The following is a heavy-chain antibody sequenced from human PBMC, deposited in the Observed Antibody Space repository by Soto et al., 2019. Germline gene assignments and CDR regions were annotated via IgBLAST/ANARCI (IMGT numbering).Heavy chain of an antibody. CDR2: IYYSGST. V-gene: IGHV4-31*03. D-gene: IGHD4-17*01. CDR3: ARDKPLDYGDRFDY. CDR1: GASISSGDYY. J-gene: IGHJ4*02. Sequence: QVQLQESGPGLVKPSQTLSLTCTVSGASISSGDYYWSWIRQHPGKGLEWIGYIYYSGSTYYNPSLKSRVTISLDTSKNQFSLNLSSVTAADTAVYYCARDKPLDYGDRFDYWGQGTLVTVSS.